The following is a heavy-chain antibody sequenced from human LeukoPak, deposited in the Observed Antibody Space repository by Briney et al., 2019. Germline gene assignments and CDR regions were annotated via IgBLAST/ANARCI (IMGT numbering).Heavy chain of an antibody. CDR2: IIPIFGTA. Sequence: SVKVSCKASGGTFSSYAISWVRQAPGQGLEWMGRIIPIFGTANYAQKFQGRVTITTDESTSTAYMELSSLRSDDTAVYYCARGYCSGGTCYLVENWFDPWGQGTLVTVSS. D-gene: IGHD2-15*01. J-gene: IGHJ5*02. V-gene: IGHV1-69*05. CDR1: GGTFSSYA. CDR3: ARGYCSGGTCYLVENWFDP.